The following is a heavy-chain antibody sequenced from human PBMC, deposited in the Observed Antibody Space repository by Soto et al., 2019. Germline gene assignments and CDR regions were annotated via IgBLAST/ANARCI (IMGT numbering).Heavy chain of an antibody. CDR3: ARHRGSGWPNDAFDI. D-gene: IGHD6-19*01. V-gene: IGHV5-10-1*01. CDR1: GYSFTSYW. Sequence: PGESLKISCKGSGYSFTSYWISWVRQMPGKGLEWMGRIDPSDSYTNYSPSFQGHVTISADKSVSTAYLQWSSLKASDTAMYYCARHRGSGWPNDAFDIWGQGTMVTVSS. CDR2: IDPSDSYT. J-gene: IGHJ3*02.